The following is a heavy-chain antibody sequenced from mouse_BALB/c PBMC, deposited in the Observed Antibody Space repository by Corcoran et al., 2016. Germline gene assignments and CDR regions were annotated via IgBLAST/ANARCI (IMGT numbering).Heavy chain of an antibody. CDR3: ARGRGNYPDAY. Sequence: QIQLVQAGPELKKPGETVKISCKASGYTFTNYVMNWVKQAPGKGLKWLGWINTYTGEPTYADDFKGRFAFSLETSASTAYLQINNLKNEDMATYFCARGRGNYPDAYWGQGTLVTVSA. V-gene: IGHV9-1*02. CDR2: INTYTGEP. CDR1: GYTFTNYV. D-gene: IGHD2-1*01. J-gene: IGHJ3*01.